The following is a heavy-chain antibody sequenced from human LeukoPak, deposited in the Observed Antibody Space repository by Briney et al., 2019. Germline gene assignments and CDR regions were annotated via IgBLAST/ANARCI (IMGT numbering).Heavy chain of an antibody. D-gene: IGHD3-3*01. CDR3: ARERHITIFGVVIIGHAFDI. CDR1: GFTFSSYW. V-gene: IGHV3-74*01. CDR2: INSDGGST. Sequence: GGSLRLSCAASGFTFSSYWMHWVRQAPGKGLVWVSRINSDGGSTSYADSVKGRFTISRDNAKNTLYLQMNSLRAEDTAVYYCARERHITIFGVVIIGHAFDIWGQGTMVTVSS. J-gene: IGHJ3*02.